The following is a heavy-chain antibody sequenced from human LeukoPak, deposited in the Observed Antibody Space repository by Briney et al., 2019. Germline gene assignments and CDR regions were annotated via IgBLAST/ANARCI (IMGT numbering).Heavy chain of an antibody. D-gene: IGHD6-13*01. Sequence: GGSLRLSCAASGFTFINYTMNWVRQAPGKGLEWVSSISGSGASTYYADSVKGRFTISRDNSKNTLYLQMNSLRAEDTAVYYCAIRHSSSWYENWFDPWGQGTLVTVSS. CDR3: AIRHSSSWYENWFDP. V-gene: IGHV3-23*01. CDR2: ISGSGAST. J-gene: IGHJ5*02. CDR1: GFTFINYT.